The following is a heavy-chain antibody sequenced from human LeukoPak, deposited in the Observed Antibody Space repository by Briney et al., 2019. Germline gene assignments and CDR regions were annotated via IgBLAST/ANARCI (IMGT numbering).Heavy chain of an antibody. CDR1: GFTFSGYG. J-gene: IGHJ6*02. Sequence: GGSLRLSCEASGFTFSGYGMHWVRQAPGKGLEWVSGTWYHGNNKYYADSVKGRFTISRDNSKNTLYLQMNSLRAEDTAVYYCARDLVSSSPSRDYYYAVDVWGQGTTVTVSS. D-gene: IGHD6-6*01. CDR2: TWYHGNNK. V-gene: IGHV3-33*01. CDR3: ARDLVSSSPSRDYYYAVDV.